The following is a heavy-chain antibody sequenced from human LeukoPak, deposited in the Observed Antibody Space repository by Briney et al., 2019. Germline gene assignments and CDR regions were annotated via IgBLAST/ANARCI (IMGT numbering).Heavy chain of an antibody. Sequence: PSETLSLTCAVYGGSFSGYYWSWIRQPPGKGLEWIGEINHSGSTNYNPSLKSRVTISVDTSKNQFSLKLSSVTAADTAVYYCARHRINLIAAGSGNWFDPWGQGTLVTVSS. V-gene: IGHV4-34*01. CDR3: ARHRINLIAAGSGNWFDP. J-gene: IGHJ5*02. CDR2: INHSGST. CDR1: GGSFSGYY. D-gene: IGHD6-13*01.